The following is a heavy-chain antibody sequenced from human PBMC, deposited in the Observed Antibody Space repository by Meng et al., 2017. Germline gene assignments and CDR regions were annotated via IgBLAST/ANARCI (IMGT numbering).Heavy chain of an antibody. Sequence: QVQLVQAGEKVKKPGASGKVSCKAAGGPFRSYAISWVRQAPGQGLEWMGGIIPIFGTANYAQKFQGRVTITADESTSTAYMELSSLRSEDTAVYYCASYSSVRGIAYWGQGTLVTVSS. J-gene: IGHJ4*02. CDR3: ASYSSVRGIAY. D-gene: IGHD3-10*01. V-gene: IGHV1-69*01. CDR2: IIPIFGTA. CDR1: GGPFRSYA.